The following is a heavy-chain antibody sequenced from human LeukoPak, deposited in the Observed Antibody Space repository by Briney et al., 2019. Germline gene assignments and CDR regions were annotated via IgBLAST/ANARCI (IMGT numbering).Heavy chain of an antibody. J-gene: IGHJ4*02. CDR2: IYYSGST. V-gene: IGHV4-59*01. Sequence: PSETLSLTCTVSGGSLSSYYWSWIRQPPGKGLEWIGYIYYSGSTNYNPSLKSRVTISVDTSKNQFSLKLSSVTGADTAVYYCARDLESGSYEHYFDYWGQGTLVTVTS. D-gene: IGHD1-26*01. CDR1: GGSLSSYY. CDR3: ARDLESGSYEHYFDY.